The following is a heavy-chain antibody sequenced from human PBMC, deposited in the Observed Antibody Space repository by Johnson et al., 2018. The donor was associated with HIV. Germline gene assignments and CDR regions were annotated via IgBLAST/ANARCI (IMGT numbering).Heavy chain of an antibody. J-gene: IGHJ3*02. V-gene: IGHV3-30-3*01. CDR3: VRRFYDSSAFDI. D-gene: IGHD3-22*01. CDR2: IKQDGSNK. Sequence: VQLVESGGGVVQPGRSLRLSCAASGFTFSDYYMSWIRQAPGKGLEWVANIKQDGSNKYFTDSVRGRFTISRDNSKNTLFLQMNSLRAEDTAVYYCVRRFYDSSAFDIWGQGTLVTVSS. CDR1: GFTFSDYY.